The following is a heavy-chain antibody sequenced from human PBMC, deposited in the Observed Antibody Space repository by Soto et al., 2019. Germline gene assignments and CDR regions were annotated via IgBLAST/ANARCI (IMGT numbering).Heavy chain of an antibody. V-gene: IGHV2-5*02. Sequence: QITLNESGPTLVKPTQTLTLTCTFSGFSLSTRDVGVGWIRQPPGKALEWLGVIYWDDAKSSSPSLKSRLTITKDTSKNQVVLRMTKMDPVDTATYYCAHCRGGVASFWGQGTLVTVSS. CDR1: GFSLSTRDVG. J-gene: IGHJ4*02. D-gene: IGHD3-16*01. CDR3: AHCRGGVASF. CDR2: IYWDDAK.